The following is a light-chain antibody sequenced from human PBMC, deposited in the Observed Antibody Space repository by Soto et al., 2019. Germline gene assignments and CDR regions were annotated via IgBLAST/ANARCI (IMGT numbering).Light chain of an antibody. V-gene: IGKV1-39*01. CDR1: QSISSY. Sequence: DIQMTQSPSSLSASVGDRVTITCRASQSISSYLNWYQQKPGKAPKLLIYAASSLQSGVPSRFSGSGSGTDFTLTISSLQPEDFATYYCLQSYSIPRTFGPGTKVDIK. CDR3: LQSYSIPRT. CDR2: AAS. J-gene: IGKJ3*01.